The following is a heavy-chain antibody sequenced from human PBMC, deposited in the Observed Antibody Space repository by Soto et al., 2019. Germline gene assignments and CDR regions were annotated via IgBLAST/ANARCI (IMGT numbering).Heavy chain of an antibody. J-gene: IGHJ6*02. CDR1: GGTFSSYT. Sequence: GASVKVSCKASGGTFSSYTISWVRQAPGQGLEWMGRIIPILGIANYAQKFQGRVTITADKSTSTAYMELSSLRSEDTAVYYCARDQVVADYYYGMDVWGQGTTVTVSS. CDR3: ARDQVVADYYYGMDV. D-gene: IGHD2-15*01. V-gene: IGHV1-69*04. CDR2: IIPILGIA.